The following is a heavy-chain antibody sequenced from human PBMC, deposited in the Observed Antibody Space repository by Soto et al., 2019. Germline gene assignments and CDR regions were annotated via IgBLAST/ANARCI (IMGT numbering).Heavy chain of an antibody. V-gene: IGHV1-2*04. D-gene: IGHD6-19*01. CDR1: GYTFTGYY. J-gene: IGHJ4*02. CDR2: IIPNSGGT. CDR3: ARSSGLSHFDY. Sequence: GASVKVSCKASGYTFTGYYMHWVRQAPGQGLEWMGWIIPNSGGTNYAQKFQGWVTMTRDTSISTAYMELSRLRSEDTAVYYCARSSGLSHFDYWGQGTLVTVSS.